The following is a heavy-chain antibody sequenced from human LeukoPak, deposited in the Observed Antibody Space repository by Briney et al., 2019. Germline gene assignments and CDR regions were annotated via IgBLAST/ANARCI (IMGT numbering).Heavy chain of an antibody. CDR3: ASGDDYDYYFDY. CDR1: GFTVSSNY. J-gene: IGHJ4*02. Sequence: GGSLRLSCAASGFTVSSNYMSWVRQAPGKGLEWVSVIYSGGSTYYADSVKGRFTISRDNSKNTLYLQMNSLRAEGTAVYYCASGDDYDYYFDYWGQGTLVTVSS. V-gene: IGHV3-66*02. D-gene: IGHD5-12*01. CDR2: IYSGGST.